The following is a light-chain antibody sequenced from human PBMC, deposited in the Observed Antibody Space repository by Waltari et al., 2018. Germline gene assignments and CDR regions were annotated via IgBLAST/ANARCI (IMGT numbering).Light chain of an antibody. CDR2: DVS. CDR1: SSDVGGYDF. Sequence: QSALTQPASVSGSPGQSITISCTGTSSDVGGYDFVSWYQQHPGKAPKLLIYDVSKRPLGVSKRFSGSKSGNTASLTISGLQAEDEADYFCNSYTSSSTFYVFGTGTKVTVL. CDR3: NSYTSSSTFYV. J-gene: IGLJ1*01. V-gene: IGLV2-14*03.